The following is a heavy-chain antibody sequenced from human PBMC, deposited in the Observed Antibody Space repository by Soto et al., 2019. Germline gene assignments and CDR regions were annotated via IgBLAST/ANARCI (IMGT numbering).Heavy chain of an antibody. D-gene: IGHD6-6*01. V-gene: IGHV4-31*03. CDR2: IYYSGST. CDR1: GGSISSGGYY. Sequence: ASETLSLTCTVSGGSISSGGYYWSWIRQRPGKGLEWIGYIYYSGSTYYNPSLKSRVTISVDTSKNQFSLKLSSVTAADTAAYYCAACDASSDYYYYGMDVWGQGTTVTVSS. J-gene: IGHJ6*02. CDR3: AACDASSDYYYYGMDV.